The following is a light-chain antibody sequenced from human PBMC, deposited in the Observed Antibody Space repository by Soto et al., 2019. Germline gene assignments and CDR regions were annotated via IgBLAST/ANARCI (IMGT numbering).Light chain of an antibody. CDR3: QQYGSSPLT. V-gene: IGKV3-20*01. CDR2: GAS. CDR1: QSVSSNY. J-gene: IGKJ4*01. Sequence: EIVLTQPPGTLSLSPGDRATLSCGASQSVSSNYLDWYQQKPGRAPRLLIYGASSRANGIPDRFSGSGSGTDFSLTISRLEPEDFAVYYCQQYGSSPLTFGGGTKVDIK.